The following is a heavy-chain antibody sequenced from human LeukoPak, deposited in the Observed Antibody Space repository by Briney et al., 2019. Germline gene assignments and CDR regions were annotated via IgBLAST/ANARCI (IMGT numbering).Heavy chain of an antibody. CDR1: GFTFSSYG. D-gene: IGHD6-19*01. J-gene: IGHJ4*02. CDR2: ISYDGSNK. CDR3: AKAPVAGIYFDY. Sequence: PGGSLRLSCAASGFTFSSYGMHWVRQAPGKGLEWVAVISYDGSNKYYADSVKGRFTISRDNSKNTLYLQMNSLRAEDTAVYYCAKAPVAGIYFDYRGQGTLVTVSS. V-gene: IGHV3-30*18.